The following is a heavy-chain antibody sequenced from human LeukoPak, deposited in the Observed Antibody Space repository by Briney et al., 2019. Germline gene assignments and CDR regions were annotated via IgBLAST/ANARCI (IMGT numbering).Heavy chain of an antibody. CDR3: ARTGDGYTPGPFYYYAMDV. D-gene: IGHD1-1*01. CDR1: GFTFSSYG. V-gene: IGHV3-33*01. Sequence: PGGSLRLSCVASGFTFSSYGMHWVRQAPGKGLEWVAGLWFDGSNIYYGDSVKGRFTVSRDNSKNTLFLQMNSLRAEDTAVYYCARTGDGYTPGPFYYYAMDVWGQGTAVTVSS. CDR2: LWFDGSNI. J-gene: IGHJ6*02.